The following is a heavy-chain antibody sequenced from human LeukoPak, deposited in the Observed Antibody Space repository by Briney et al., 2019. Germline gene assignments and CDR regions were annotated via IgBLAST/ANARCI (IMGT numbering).Heavy chain of an antibody. D-gene: IGHD2-15*01. CDR1: GYSFTSYW. Sequence: GESLKISWKGSGYSFTSYWIGWVRQMPGKGLEWMGIIYPGDSGTRCSPSFQAQVTISADKSISTAYLQWSSLKASDTAMYYCARSLGYCSGGSCYSSWFDPWGQGTLVTVSS. J-gene: IGHJ5*02. CDR2: IYPGDSGT. CDR3: ARSLGYCSGGSCYSSWFDP. V-gene: IGHV5-51*01.